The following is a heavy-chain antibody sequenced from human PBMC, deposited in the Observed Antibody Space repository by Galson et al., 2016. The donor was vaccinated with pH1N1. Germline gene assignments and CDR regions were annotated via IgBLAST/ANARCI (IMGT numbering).Heavy chain of an antibody. D-gene: IGHD1-1*01. V-gene: IGHV4-59*01. CDR2: IYYSGNT. J-gene: IGHJ5*02. Sequence: YIYYSGNTNYNPSLKSRVTISIDTSRNQFSLKLSSVTAADTAVYYCARDAGELRGYKWFDPWGQGTLVTVSS. CDR3: ARDAGELRGYKWFDP.